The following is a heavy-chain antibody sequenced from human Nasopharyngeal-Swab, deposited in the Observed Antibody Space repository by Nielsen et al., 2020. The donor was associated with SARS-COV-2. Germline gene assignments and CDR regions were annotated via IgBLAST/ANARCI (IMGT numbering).Heavy chain of an antibody. CDR2: IYPGDSDT. CDR1: GYSFNSYW. J-gene: IGHJ3*02. D-gene: IGHD6-13*01. V-gene: IGHV5-51*01. CDR3: ARPLAAAGGDAFDI. Sequence: SRMGSGYSFNSYWIGWVREMPGKGLEWMGIIYPGDSDTRYSPSFQGQVTISADKSISTAYLQWSSLKASDTAMYYCARPLAAAGGDAFDIWGQGTMVTVSS.